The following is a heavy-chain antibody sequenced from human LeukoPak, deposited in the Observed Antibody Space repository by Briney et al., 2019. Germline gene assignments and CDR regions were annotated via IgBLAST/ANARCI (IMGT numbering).Heavy chain of an antibody. V-gene: IGHV1-8*01. J-gene: IGHJ6*02. D-gene: IGHD6-13*01. CDR3: ARLASSSWPLYYYYGMDV. CDR2: MNPNNGNT. CDR1: GYTFTSYD. Sequence: ASVKVSCKASGYTFTSYDINWVRQATGQGLEWMGWMNPNNGNTGYAQKFQGRVTLTRSTSISTAYMELSSLRSEDTAVYYCARLASSSWPLYYYYGMDVWGQGTTVTVSS.